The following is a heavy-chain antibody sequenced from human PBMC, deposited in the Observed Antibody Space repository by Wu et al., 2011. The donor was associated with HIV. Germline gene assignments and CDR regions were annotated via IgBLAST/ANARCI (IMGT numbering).Heavy chain of an antibody. J-gene: IGHJ4*02. D-gene: IGHD3-10*01. CDR3: ATGPRFPMGRYFDY. CDR2: INLVLATV. V-gene: IGHV1-69*05. CDR1: GDIFKKSS. Sequence: QVQLVQSGTEVKKPGSSVKVSCGASGDIFKKSSLSWVRQAPGQGLEWMGGINLVLATVTYAQKFQGRVTITTDTSTNTVYMEMTTLRAADMAVYYCATGPRFPMGRYFDYWGQGTQVTVPS.